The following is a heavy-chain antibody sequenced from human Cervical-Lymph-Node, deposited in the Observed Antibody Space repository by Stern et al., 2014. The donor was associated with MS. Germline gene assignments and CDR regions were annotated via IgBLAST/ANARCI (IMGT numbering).Heavy chain of an antibody. Sequence: EVQLVQSRAEVKKPGESLRISCKGSGYSFTIYWISWVRQMPGKGLDWMGRFDPSDSYTNSSPSFKGHVTISADKSIRSAFLQWSSLKASDTAMYYCARRCSRRIDAFDIWGQGTMVTVSS. D-gene: IGHD2-15*01. J-gene: IGHJ3*02. CDR2: FDPSDSYT. V-gene: IGHV5-10-1*01. CDR1: GYSFTIYW. CDR3: ARRCSRRIDAFDI.